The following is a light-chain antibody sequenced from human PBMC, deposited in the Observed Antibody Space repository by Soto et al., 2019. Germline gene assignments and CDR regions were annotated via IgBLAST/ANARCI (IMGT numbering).Light chain of an antibody. CDR1: TGAVTSGHY. J-gene: IGLJ2*01. CDR3: LLSYSGARPVV. CDR2: DTS. Sequence: QAVVTQEPSLTVSPGGTVTLTCGSSTGAVTSGHYPYWFQQKPGQAPRTLIYDTSNKHSWTPARFSGSLLGGKAALTLSGAQPEDEAEYYCLLSYSGARPVVFGGWTKVTVL. V-gene: IGLV7-46*01.